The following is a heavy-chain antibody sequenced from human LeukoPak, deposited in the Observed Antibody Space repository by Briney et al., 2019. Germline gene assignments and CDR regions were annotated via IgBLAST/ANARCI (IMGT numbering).Heavy chain of an antibody. CDR2: IGTAGDT. CDR3: ARAYSSYYYYYGMDV. CDR1: GFTFSSYD. J-gene: IGHJ6*02. D-gene: IGHD6-13*01. Sequence: GGSLRLSCAASGFTFSSYDMHWVRQATGKGLEWVSAIGTAGDTYYPGSVKGRFTISRENAKNSLYLQMNSLRAGDTAVYYCARAYSSYYYYYGMDVWGQGTTVTVSS. V-gene: IGHV3-13*01.